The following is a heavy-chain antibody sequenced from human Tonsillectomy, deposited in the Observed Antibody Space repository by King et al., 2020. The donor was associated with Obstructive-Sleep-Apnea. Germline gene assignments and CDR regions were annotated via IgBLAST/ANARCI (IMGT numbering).Heavy chain of an antibody. CDR1: GGSISSSSYY. Sequence: QLQESGPGLVKPSETLSLTCTVSGGSISSSSYYWGWIRQPPGKGLQWLGRIFYSGDTYHNPSLKSRVSISADTSKNQLSLKLTSVTAADTAVYYSAGGLVVVTAGVFDIWGQGTMVTVSS. J-gene: IGHJ3*02. CDR2: IFYSGDT. CDR3: AGGLVVVTAGVFDI. D-gene: IGHD2-21*02. V-gene: IGHV4-39*07.